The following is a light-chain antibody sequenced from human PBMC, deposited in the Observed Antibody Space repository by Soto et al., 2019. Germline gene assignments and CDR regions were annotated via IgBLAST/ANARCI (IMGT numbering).Light chain of an antibody. CDR2: GAS. CDR3: QQYGSSPWT. Sequence: ELLVTQSPGTLSLSPGERATLSCRASQSVSRNYVAWYQQKPGQSPRLLSYGASTRATGVPYRFSGRGSGTGFTLTIDGLEPEDIAVYHCQQYGSSPWTFGQGTKVDIK. CDR1: QSVSRNY. V-gene: IGKV3-20*01. J-gene: IGKJ1*01.